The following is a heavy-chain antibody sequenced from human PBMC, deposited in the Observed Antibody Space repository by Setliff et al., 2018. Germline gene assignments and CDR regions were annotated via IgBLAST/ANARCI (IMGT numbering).Heavy chain of an antibody. V-gene: IGHV1-18*01. D-gene: IGHD1-26*01. CDR3: ATSWGATPFDY. CDR2: ISPYNGDT. CDR1: GYIFNTFG. Sequence: ASVKVSCKASGYIFNTFGISWVRRAPGQGLEWIGWISPYNGDTKYAQKLQGRVTMTTDTSTSTAYMELRSLRSDDTAVYYCATSWGATPFDYWGQGTLVTVSS. J-gene: IGHJ4*02.